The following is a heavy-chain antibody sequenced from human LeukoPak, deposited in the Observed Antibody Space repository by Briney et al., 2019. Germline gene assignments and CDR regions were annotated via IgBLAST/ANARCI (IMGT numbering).Heavy chain of an antibody. Sequence: GGSLRLSCAASGFTFSSYGIHWVRQAPGKGLEWVAFIRHDGSNKYFVDSMKGRFTISRDNSKNTLYLQMNSLRVDDTAVYYCARDHHGSGSYFEYWGQGILVTVSS. CDR2: IRHDGSNK. D-gene: IGHD3-10*01. CDR1: GFTFSSYG. J-gene: IGHJ4*02. V-gene: IGHV3-30*02. CDR3: ARDHHGSGSYFEY.